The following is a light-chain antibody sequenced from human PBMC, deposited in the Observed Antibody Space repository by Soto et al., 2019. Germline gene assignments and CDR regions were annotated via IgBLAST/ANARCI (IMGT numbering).Light chain of an antibody. Sequence: DIQMTQSPSTLSASVGDRVTITCRASQSISNWLAWYQQKPGKAPKVLIYDALNLESGVPSRFSGSGYGTEFTLTIRSLQPDDFATYCCQHYGGMWTFGQGTKVDIK. CDR1: QSISNW. CDR3: QHYGGMWT. CDR2: DAL. V-gene: IGKV1-5*01. J-gene: IGKJ1*01.